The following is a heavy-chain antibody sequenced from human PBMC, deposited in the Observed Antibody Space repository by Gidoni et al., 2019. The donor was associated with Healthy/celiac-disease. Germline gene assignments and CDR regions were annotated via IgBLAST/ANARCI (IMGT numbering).Heavy chain of an antibody. CDR2: IKSKTDGGTT. J-gene: IGHJ4*02. CDR1: GFTFSNAW. Sequence: EVQLVESGGGLVMPGGSLRLSCAASGFTFSNAWMSWVRQAPGKGLEWVGRIKSKTDGGTTDYAAPVKGRFTISRDDSKNTLYLQMNSLKTEDTAVYYCTTGRYDFWSGSQGYYFDYWGQGTLVTVSS. CDR3: TTGRYDFWSGSQGYYFDY. D-gene: IGHD3-3*01. V-gene: IGHV3-15*01.